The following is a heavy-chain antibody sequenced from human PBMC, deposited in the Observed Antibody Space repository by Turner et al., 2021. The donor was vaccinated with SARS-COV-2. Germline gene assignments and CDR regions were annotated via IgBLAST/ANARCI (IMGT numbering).Heavy chain of an antibody. CDR3: ARLHTSSWYFDY. Sequence: EVQLVASGGGLVQPGGSLSHSCAASGFTFSSYWMSWVRQAPGKGLEWVANIKQDGSEKYYVDSVKGRFTISRDNAKNSLYLQMNSLRAEDTAVYYCARLHTSSWYFDYWGQGTLVTVSS. CDR1: GFTFSSYW. J-gene: IGHJ4*02. V-gene: IGHV3-7*03. CDR2: IKQDGSEK. D-gene: IGHD6-13*01.